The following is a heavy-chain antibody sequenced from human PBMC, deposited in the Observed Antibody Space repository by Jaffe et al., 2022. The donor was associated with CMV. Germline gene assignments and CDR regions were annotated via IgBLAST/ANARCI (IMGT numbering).Heavy chain of an antibody. CDR1: GGSISSSSHY. D-gene: IGHD6-13*01. Sequence: QLQMQESGPGLVKTSETLSLTCTASGGSISSSSHYWGWIRQPPGKGLEWIGTMYYSGSTYYKPSLKSRVTISVDRPNDQFSLKLTSVSVADTAVYYCARRDTSSWSDYFDHWGQGIRVTVSS. CDR3: ARRDTSSWSDYFDH. J-gene: IGHJ4*02. CDR2: MYYSGST. V-gene: IGHV4-39*01.